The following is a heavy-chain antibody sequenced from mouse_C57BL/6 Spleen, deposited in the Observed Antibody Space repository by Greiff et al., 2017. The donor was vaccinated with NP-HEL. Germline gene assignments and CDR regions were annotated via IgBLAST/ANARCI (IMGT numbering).Heavy chain of an antibody. CDR1: GYTFTDYA. CDR2: ISTYYGDA. J-gene: IGHJ4*01. Sequence: VQLKESGPELVRPGVSVKISCKGSGYTFTDYAMHWVKQSHAKSLEWIGVISTYYGDASYNQKFKDKATMTADKSSSTAYMELTRLTSEDSAVDYCVCGSSPHYAMDYWGQGTSVTVSS. V-gene: IGHV1-67*01. D-gene: IGHD1-1*01. CDR3: VCGSSPHYAMDY.